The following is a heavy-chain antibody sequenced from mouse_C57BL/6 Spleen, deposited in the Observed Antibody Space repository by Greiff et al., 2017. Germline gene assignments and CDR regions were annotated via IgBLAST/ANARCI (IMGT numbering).Heavy chain of an antibody. Sequence: VQLQQSGAELVKPGASVKMSCKASGYTFTSYWITWVKQRPGQGLEWIGDIYPGSGSTNYNEKFKSKATLTVDTSSSTAYMQLSSLTSEDSAVYYCARWDYYGSSYRYFDVWGTGTTVTVSS. V-gene: IGHV1-55*01. CDR1: GYTFTSYW. CDR2: IYPGSGST. CDR3: ARWDYYGSSYRYFDV. J-gene: IGHJ1*03. D-gene: IGHD1-1*01.